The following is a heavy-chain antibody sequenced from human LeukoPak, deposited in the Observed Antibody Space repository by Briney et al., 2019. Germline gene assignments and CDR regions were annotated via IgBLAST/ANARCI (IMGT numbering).Heavy chain of an antibody. Sequence: ASVKVSCKASGYTFTSYYMHWVRQAPGQGLEWMGIINPSGGSTSYAQKFQGRVTMTRDTSTSTVYMELSSLRSEDTAVYYCGGEMGSPSGYFDYWGREPWSPSPQ. V-gene: IGHV1-46*01. CDR1: GYTFTSYY. CDR2: INPSGGST. CDR3: GGEMGSPSGYFDY. J-gene: IGHJ4*02. D-gene: IGHD2-8*01.